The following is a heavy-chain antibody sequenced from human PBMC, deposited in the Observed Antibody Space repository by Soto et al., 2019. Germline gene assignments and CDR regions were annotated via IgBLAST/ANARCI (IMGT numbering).Heavy chain of an antibody. CDR1: GGSISSSSYY. V-gene: IGHV4-39*01. D-gene: IGHD3-3*01. Sequence: PSETLSLTCTVSGGSISSSSYYWGWIRQPPGKGLEWIGSIYYSGSTYYNPSLKSRVTISVDTSKNQFSLKLSSVTAADTAVYYCARQTIFGVVYGMDVWGQGTTVTSP. CDR3: ARQTIFGVVYGMDV. J-gene: IGHJ6*02. CDR2: IYYSGST.